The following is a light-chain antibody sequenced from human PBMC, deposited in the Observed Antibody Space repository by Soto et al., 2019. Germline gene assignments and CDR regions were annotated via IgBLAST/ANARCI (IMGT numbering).Light chain of an antibody. J-gene: IGKJ1*01. V-gene: IGKV3D-15*01. CDR2: GAS. CDR3: QQYNSYSPWT. CDR1: QSILRN. Sequence: EIVLTQSPGTLSVSPGERATLSCRATQSILRNLAWYQHKPGQPPRLLIYGASTRATGIPARFSGSGSGTEFTLTISSLQPDDFATYYCQQYNSYSPWTFGQGTKVDI.